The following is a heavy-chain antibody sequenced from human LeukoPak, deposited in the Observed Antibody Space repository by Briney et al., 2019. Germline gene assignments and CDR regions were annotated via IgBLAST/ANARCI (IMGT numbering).Heavy chain of an antibody. V-gene: IGHV4-4*09. CDR1: GDSFSTFS. CDR3: ARLVRNWNDHFDS. D-gene: IGHD1-1*01. CDR2: IQASGDT. Sequence: PSETLSLTCTLSGDSFSTFSWSWIRQPPGKGLEWIGYIQASGDTSFNPALKSRVTVSVDTSKNAFSLHLSSVTAADTAVYYFARLVRNWNDHFDSWGQGILVTVSS. J-gene: IGHJ4*02.